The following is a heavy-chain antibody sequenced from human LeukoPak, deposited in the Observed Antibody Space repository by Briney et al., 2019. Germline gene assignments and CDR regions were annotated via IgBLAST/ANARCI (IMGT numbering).Heavy chain of an antibody. CDR3: GGGLGYCSSTRCPPDS. CDR2: IDYSGTT. CDR1: GVSITGNDQF. Sequence: SETLSLTCTVSGVSITGNDQFWSWIRQPPGKGLERIGYIDYSGTTYYNPSLKGRVNMSRDTSKNQFSLNLNSVTAADTAFYYCGGGLGYCSSTRCPPDSWGQGTLVTVSS. J-gene: IGHJ5*01. D-gene: IGHD2-2*01. V-gene: IGHV4-30-4*01.